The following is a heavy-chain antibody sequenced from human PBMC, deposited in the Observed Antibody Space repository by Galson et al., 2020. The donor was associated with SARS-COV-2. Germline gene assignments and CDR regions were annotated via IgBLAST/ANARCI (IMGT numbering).Heavy chain of an antibody. Sequence: SETLSLTCTVSGGSISSGSYYWSWIRQPAGKGLVWIGRIYTSGSTNYNPSLKSRVTISVDTSKNQFSLKLSSVTAADTAVYYCARARITGTLLTAYYYYGMDVWGQGTTVTVSS. V-gene: IGHV4-61*02. J-gene: IGHJ6*02. CDR2: IYTSGST. CDR3: ARARITGTLLTAYYYYGMDV. D-gene: IGHD1-20*01. CDR1: GGSISSGSYY.